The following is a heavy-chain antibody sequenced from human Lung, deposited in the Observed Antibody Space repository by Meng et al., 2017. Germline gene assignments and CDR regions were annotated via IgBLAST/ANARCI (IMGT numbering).Heavy chain of an antibody. V-gene: IGHV4-34*01. Sequence: VQLQQWGAGLLKPSETLSLTCVVSGGSFSDYYWSWIRQPPGKGLEWIGEINHSGSTNYNPSLESRATISVDTSQNNLCLKLSSVTAADSAVYYCARGPTTMAHDFDYWGQGTLVTVSS. J-gene: IGHJ4*02. D-gene: IGHD4-11*01. CDR3: ARGPTTMAHDFDY. CDR2: INHSGST. CDR1: GGSFSDYY.